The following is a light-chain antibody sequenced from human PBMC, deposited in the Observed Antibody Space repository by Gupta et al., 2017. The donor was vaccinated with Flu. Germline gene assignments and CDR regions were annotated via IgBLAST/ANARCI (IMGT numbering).Light chain of an antibody. CDR2: DVS. Sequence: DVGGYKYVSWFHHHPGDAPNLMIYDVSKRHVGVPDRFSASKSGNAASLTSSGHQAEDEADYYGCSYAGSYADVFGTGTKVTVL. V-gene: IGLV2-11*01. CDR1: DVGGYKY. J-gene: IGLJ1*01. CDR3: CSYAGSYADV.